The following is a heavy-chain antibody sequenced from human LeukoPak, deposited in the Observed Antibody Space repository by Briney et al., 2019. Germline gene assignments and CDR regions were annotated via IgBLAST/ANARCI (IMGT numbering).Heavy chain of an antibody. D-gene: IGHD2-15*01. Sequence: GGSLRLSCAASGFTFSSYSMNWVRQAPGKGLEWVSSISSSSSYIYYADSVKGRFTISRDNAKNSLYLQMNSLRAEDTAVYYCAREAVVAATPQSYYYMDVWGKGTTVTVSS. CDR2: ISSSSSYI. V-gene: IGHV3-21*01. CDR3: AREAVVAATPQSYYYMDV. J-gene: IGHJ6*03. CDR1: GFTFSSYS.